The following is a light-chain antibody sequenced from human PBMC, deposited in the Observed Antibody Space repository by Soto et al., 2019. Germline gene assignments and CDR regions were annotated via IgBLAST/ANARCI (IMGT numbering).Light chain of an antibody. CDR1: QSVRSD. V-gene: IGKV3-11*01. J-gene: IGKJ1*01. CDR2: DAS. CDR3: QQRSNWRWT. Sequence: EIVMTQSPATLSVSPGERATLSCRASQSVRSDLAWYHQKPGQAPRLLIYDASNRATGIPARFSGSGSGTDFTLTISSLEPEDFAVYYCQQRSNWRWTFGQGTKVDIK.